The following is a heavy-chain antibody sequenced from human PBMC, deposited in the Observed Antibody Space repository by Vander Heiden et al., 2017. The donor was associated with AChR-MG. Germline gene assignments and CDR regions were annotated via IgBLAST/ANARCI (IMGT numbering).Heavy chain of an antibody. V-gene: IGHV4-61*01. CDR2: IYYSGST. Sequence: QVQLQESGPGLVKPSETLSLTCTVSGGSVSSGSYYWSWIRQPPGKGLEWIGYIYYSGSTNYNPSLKSRVTISVDTSKNQFSLKLSSVTAADTAVYYCARGGDFWSGYDIDYWGQGTLVALSS. CDR1: GGSVSSGSYY. J-gene: IGHJ4*02. CDR3: ARGGDFWSGYDIDY. D-gene: IGHD3-3*01.